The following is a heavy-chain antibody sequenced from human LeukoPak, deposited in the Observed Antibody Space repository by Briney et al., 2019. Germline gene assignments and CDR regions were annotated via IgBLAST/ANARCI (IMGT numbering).Heavy chain of an antibody. CDR2: ISGSGGSA. J-gene: IGHJ3*02. Sequence: QAGGSLRLSCAASGFTFSSYAMSWVRQAPGKGLEWVSAISGSGGSAYYADSVKGRFTISRDNSKNKLYLQMSSLRAEDTAVYYCAKGRTYLDAFDIWGQGTMVTVSS. V-gene: IGHV3-23*01. CDR1: GFTFSSYA. CDR3: AKGRTYLDAFDI.